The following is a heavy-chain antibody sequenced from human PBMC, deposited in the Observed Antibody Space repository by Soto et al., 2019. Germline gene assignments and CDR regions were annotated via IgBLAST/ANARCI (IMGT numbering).Heavy chain of an antibody. CDR2: IIPIFGTA. V-gene: IGHV1-69*01. CDR1: GGTFSSYA. D-gene: IGHD5-12*01. J-gene: IGHJ4*02. Sequence: QVQLVQSGAEVKKPGSSVKVSCKASGGTFSSYAISWVRQAHGQGLEWMGGIIPIFGTANYAQKFQGRVTITADDSTSTAYMELSSLSSEDTAVYYCARVGSGHDWWFDYWGQGTLVTVSS. CDR3: ARVGSGHDWWFDY.